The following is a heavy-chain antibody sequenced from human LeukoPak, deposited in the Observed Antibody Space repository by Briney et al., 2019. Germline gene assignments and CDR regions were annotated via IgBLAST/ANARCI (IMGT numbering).Heavy chain of an antibody. CDR1: GFTVSSNY. V-gene: IGHV3-53*01. CDR3: ASLGVGYYYDSSGQIH. D-gene: IGHD3-22*01. Sequence: GGSLRLSCAASGFTVSSNYMSWVRQAPGKGLEWVSVIYSGGSTYYADSVKGRFTISRDNSKNTLYLQMNSLRAKDTAVYYCASLGVGYYYDSSGQIHWGQGTLVTVSS. J-gene: IGHJ4*02. CDR2: IYSGGST.